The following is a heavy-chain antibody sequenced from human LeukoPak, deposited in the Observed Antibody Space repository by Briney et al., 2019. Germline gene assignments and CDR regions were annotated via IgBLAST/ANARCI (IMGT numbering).Heavy chain of an antibody. CDR2: ISSSGSTI. CDR3: ARDPGGYMGV. J-gene: IGHJ6*03. CDR1: GFTFSSYE. V-gene: IGHV3-48*03. D-gene: IGHD3-10*01. Sequence: GGSLRLSCAASGFTFSSYEMNWVRQASGKGREWVSYISSSGSTIFYADSVKGRFTISRDNAKNSLYLQMNSLRAEDTTVYYCARDPGGYMGVWGKGATVTISS.